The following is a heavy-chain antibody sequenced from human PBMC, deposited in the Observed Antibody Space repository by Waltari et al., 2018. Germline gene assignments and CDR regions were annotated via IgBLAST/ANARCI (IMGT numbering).Heavy chain of an antibody. Sequence: QVRMQESGPGLVNPSENLSLTCEISGASMRSSHLWSWRRQPPGQGLEWIGEIDYTGTTFYNPSLKNRVNISVDKSNNKFSLRLTSVTAADTAVYFCARGQLVGASLLDLWGQGTLVTVSS. CDR3: ARGQLVGASLLDL. J-gene: IGHJ5*02. V-gene: IGHV4-4*02. CDR2: IDYTGTT. CDR1: GASMRSSHL. D-gene: IGHD1-26*01.